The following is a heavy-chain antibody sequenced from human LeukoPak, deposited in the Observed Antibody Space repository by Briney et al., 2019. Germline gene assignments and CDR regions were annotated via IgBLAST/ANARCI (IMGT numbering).Heavy chain of an antibody. CDR3: ARSYSGYFDY. V-gene: IGHV5-51*01. CDR2: IFPGDSDT. CDR1: GYSFSNYW. Sequence: GESLKISCKGSGYSFSNYWIGWVRQVPGKGLEWMGIIFPGDSDTRYSPSFQGQVTISADKSISTAYLQWSSLKASDTATYYCARSYSGYFDYWGQGTLVTVSS. J-gene: IGHJ4*02. D-gene: IGHD1-26*01.